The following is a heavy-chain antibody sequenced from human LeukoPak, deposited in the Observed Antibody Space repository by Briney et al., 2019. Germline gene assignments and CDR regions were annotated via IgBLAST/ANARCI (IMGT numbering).Heavy chain of an antibody. Sequence: GASVKVSCKASGYTFTSYYMHWVRQAPGQGLEWMGIINPSGGSTSYAQKFQGRVTMTRDMSTSTVYMELSSLRSEDTAVYYCARAGVTAIQFDYYMDVWGKGTTVTVSS. CDR2: INPSGGST. CDR1: GYTFTSYY. D-gene: IGHD2-21*02. J-gene: IGHJ6*03. V-gene: IGHV1-46*01. CDR3: ARAGVTAIQFDYYMDV.